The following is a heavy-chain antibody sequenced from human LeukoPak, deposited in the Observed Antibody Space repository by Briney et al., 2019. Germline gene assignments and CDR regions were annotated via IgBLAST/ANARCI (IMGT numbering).Heavy chain of an antibody. CDR3: VRVSVVYGMDV. V-gene: IGHV4-59*01. J-gene: IGHJ6*02. CDR1: GGSISSDY. Sequence: SETLSLTCSVSGGSISSDYWAWIRQPPGKGLDWIGYMYYTGSTNYNPSLKSRVTISLATSKKQFSLKLSSVTAADTAVYYCVRVSVVYGMDVWGRGTTVAVSS. CDR2: MYYTGST.